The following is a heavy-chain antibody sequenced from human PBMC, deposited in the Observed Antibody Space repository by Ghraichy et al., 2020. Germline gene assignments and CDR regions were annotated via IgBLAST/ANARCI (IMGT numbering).Heavy chain of an antibody. D-gene: IGHD3/OR15-3a*01. J-gene: IGHJ6*02. V-gene: IGHV3-64*01. CDR1: GFTFRRSA. CDR3: ARWASPTMDDFYYNGIDV. Sequence: GGSLRLSCAASGFTFRRSAMHWVRQAPGKGLEYVSAIAGNGDKTYYAPSVKGRFTISRDNSNNTLYLQIGSLRPEDLGVYYCARWASPTMDDFYYNGIDVWGQGTTVTVSS. CDR2: IAGNGDKT.